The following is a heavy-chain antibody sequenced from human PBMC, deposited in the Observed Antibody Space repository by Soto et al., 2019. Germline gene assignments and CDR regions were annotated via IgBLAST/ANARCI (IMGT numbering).Heavy chain of an antibody. CDR2: ISYDGSNK. V-gene: IGHV3-30-3*01. J-gene: IGHJ4*02. Sequence: PGGSLRLSCAASGFTFSSYAMHWVRQAPGKGLEWVAVISYDGSNKYYADSVKGRFTISRDNSKNTLYLQMNSLRAEDTAVYYCARGSVVTAIPFDYWGQGTLVTVSS. CDR3: ARGSVVTAIPFDY. D-gene: IGHD2-21*02. CDR1: GFTFSSYA.